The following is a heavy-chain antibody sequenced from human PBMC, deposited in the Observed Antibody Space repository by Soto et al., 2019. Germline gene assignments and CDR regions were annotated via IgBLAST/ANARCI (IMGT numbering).Heavy chain of an antibody. J-gene: IGHJ4*02. CDR2: ISSSGSYI. V-gene: IGHV3-21*04. D-gene: IGHD3-10*01. CDR1: GFTFSSYS. CDR3: ARVVHYYGSGSYYGPYFDY. Sequence: PGGSLRLSCAASGFTFSSYSMNWVRQAPGKGLEWVSSISSSGSYIYYADSVKGRFTISRDNAKNSLYLQMNSLRAEDTAVYYCARVVHYYGSGSYYGPYFDYWGQGTLVTVSS.